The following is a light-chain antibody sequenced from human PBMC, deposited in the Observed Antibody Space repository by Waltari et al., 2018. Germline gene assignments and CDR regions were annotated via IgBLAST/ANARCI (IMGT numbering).Light chain of an antibody. V-gene: IGKV1-5*03. J-gene: IGKJ1*01. CDR3: QQYNSYPWT. Sequence: DFQVTQSPSTLSASVGDRVNITCRASQSISNWLAWYQQKPGKAPKLLIYKASSLQSGVPSRFSGFGSGTEFTLAISSLQPDDFATYYCQQYNSYPWTFGQGTKVEIK. CDR2: KAS. CDR1: QSISNW.